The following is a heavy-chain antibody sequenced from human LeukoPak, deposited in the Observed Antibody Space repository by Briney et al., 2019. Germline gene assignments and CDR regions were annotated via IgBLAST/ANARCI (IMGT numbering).Heavy chain of an antibody. Sequence: GGSLRLSCAASGVTFSAYAMSWVRQAPGKGLEWVSSISDSAGSTYYAASVTGRFTISRDSSRTTLYLQVTSLRAEDTAVYDGAKQSAGVTTGYFDYWGQGTLVTVAS. D-gene: IGHD1-26*01. J-gene: IGHJ4*02. V-gene: IGHV3-23*01. CDR2: ISDSAGST. CDR3: AKQSAGVTTGYFDY. CDR1: GVTFSAYA.